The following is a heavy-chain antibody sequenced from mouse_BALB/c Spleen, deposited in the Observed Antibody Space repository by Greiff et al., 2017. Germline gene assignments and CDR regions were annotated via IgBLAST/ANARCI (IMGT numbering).Heavy chain of an antibody. J-gene: IGHJ3*01. CDR3: ARAAITTVVEDWFAY. Sequence: EVKLQESGGGLVQPGGSLKLSCAASGFTFSSYGMSWVRQTPDKRLELVATINSNGGSTYYPDSVKGRFTISRDNAKNTLYLQMSSLKSEDTAMYYCARAAITTVVEDWFAYWGQGTLVTVSA. CDR1: GFTFSSYG. D-gene: IGHD1-1*01. V-gene: IGHV5-6-3*01. CDR2: INSNGGST.